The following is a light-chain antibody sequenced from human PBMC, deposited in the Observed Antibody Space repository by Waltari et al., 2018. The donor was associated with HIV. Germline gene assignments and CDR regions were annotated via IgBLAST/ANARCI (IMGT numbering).Light chain of an antibody. CDR1: QIGDKS. J-gene: IGLJ2*01. Sequence: SYVLTQPHSVSVAPGETAIITCGGHQIGDKSLYWYQQKPGQAPLLVIQHVVERPSGVPERISASKSGQTATLTITRVEAGDEADYFCQVWDSDSRSVVFGGGTNLTVL. CDR3: QVWDSDSRSVV. V-gene: IGLV3-21*04. CDR2: HVV.